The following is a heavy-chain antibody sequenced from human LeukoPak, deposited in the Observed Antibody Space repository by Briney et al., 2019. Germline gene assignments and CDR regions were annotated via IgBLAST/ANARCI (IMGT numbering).Heavy chain of an antibody. CDR3: AKDLRNGDAYGFLDS. CDR1: GFTFSSRG. D-gene: IGHD2-21*02. J-gene: IGHJ4*02. CDR2: IHSEGDKT. Sequence: GSLRLSCATSGFTFSSRGMSWVRQAPDRGLEWVSSIHSEGDKTYYADSVKGRFTISRDNSKNTLFLQMDSLRVEDTAIYYCAKDLRNGDAYGFLDSWGQGTLVTVSS. V-gene: IGHV3-23*01.